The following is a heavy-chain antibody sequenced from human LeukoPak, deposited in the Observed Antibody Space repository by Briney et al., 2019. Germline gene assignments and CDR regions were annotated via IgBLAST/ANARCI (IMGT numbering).Heavy chain of an antibody. V-gene: IGHV3-30-3*01. CDR2: VSSDGTNK. CDR1: GFTFNIYA. J-gene: IGHJ6*02. Sequence: GRSLRLSCAASGFTFNIYAMHWVRQSPGKGLEWVAVVSSDGTNKYYADSVKGRFTISRDNSRNTLSPQMNSLRPEDTAVYYSARVGDYVDGMDVWGRGTTVTVSS. CDR3: ARVGDYVDGMDV. D-gene: IGHD4-17*01.